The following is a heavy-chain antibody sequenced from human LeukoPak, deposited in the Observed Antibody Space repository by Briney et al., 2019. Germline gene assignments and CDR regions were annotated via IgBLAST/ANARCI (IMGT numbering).Heavy chain of an antibody. J-gene: IGHJ1*01. V-gene: IGHV3-21*01. CDR2: ISSSSSYI. D-gene: IGHD2-21*01. CDR1: GFTFSSYW. Sequence: GGSLRLSCAASGFTFSSYWMNWVRQAPGKGLEWVSSISSSSSYIYYADSVKGGFTISRDNAKNSLYLPMNSLRAEDTAVYHCARDFWGGDCYEYFQHWGQGTLVTVSS. CDR3: ARDFWGGDCYEYFQH.